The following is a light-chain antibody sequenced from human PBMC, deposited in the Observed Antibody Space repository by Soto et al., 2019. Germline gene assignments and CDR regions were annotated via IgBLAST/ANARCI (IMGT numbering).Light chain of an antibody. Sequence: QSVLTQPPSASGSPGQSVAISCTGTSSDVGGYNYVSWYQQHPGKAPKLMIYEVNKRPSGVPDRFSGSKSGNTASLTVSGPQAEDDADYCCCSYAGSSNVFGTGTKVTVL. CDR3: CSYAGSSNV. CDR1: SSDVGGYNY. J-gene: IGLJ1*01. V-gene: IGLV2-8*01. CDR2: EVN.